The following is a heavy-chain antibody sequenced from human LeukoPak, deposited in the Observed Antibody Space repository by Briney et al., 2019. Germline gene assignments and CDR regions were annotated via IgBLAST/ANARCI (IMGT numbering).Heavy chain of an antibody. Sequence: GASVKVSCKPSGYTFTHYYIHWVRQAPGQGPEWMGWINPNSGGSSSAQKFQGRVTMAWDTSISTAYMELSSVTSDDTAVYYCTRPGYCTDTSCEGLDYWGQGTLVTVSS. V-gene: IGHV1-2*02. CDR3: TRPGYCTDTSCEGLDY. D-gene: IGHD2-8*02. CDR1: GYTFTHYY. J-gene: IGHJ4*02. CDR2: INPNSGGS.